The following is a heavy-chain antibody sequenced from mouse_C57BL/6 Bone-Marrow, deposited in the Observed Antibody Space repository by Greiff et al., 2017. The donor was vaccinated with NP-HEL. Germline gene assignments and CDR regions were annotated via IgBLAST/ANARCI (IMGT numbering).Heavy chain of an antibody. D-gene: IGHD2-12*01. V-gene: IGHV2-9-1*01. CDR3: ARNPAYDGYWYFDV. J-gene: IGHJ1*03. CDR1: GFSLTSYA. CDR2: IWTGGGT. Sequence: VQVVESGPGLVAPSQSLSITCTVSGFSLTSYAISWVRQPPGKGLEWLGVIWTGGGTNYNSALKSRLSISKDNSKSQVFLKMNSLQTDDTARYYCARNPAYDGYWYFDVWGTGTTVTVSS.